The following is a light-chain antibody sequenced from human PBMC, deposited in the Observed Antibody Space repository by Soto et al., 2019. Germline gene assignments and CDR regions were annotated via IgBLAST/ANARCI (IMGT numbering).Light chain of an antibody. CDR2: GAS. J-gene: IGKJ1*01. V-gene: IGKV3-15*01. CDR3: QQYNNWWT. CDR1: QSVSSN. Sequence: EIVMTQSPATLSVSPGERATLSCRASQSVSSNLAWYQQKPGQAPRLLIYGASTRANGIPARFSGSGSGPEFTLTISSLQSEDFAVYYCQQYNNWWTFGQGTKVEIK.